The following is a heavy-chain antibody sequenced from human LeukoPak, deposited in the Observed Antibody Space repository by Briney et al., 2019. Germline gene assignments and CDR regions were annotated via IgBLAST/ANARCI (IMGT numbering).Heavy chain of an antibody. CDR2: ISSSSSFI. V-gene: IGHV3-21*01. D-gene: IGHD2-15*01. CDR1: GFTFRSYR. J-gene: IGHJ4*02. Sequence: GGSLRLSCAASGFTFRSYRTNWVRQAPGKGLEWVTSISSSSSFIDYADSVKGRFTISRDNAKNSLYLHMNSLRAEDTAVYYCSREGCSGGSCLDYWGQGTLVTVSS. CDR3: SREGCSGGSCLDY.